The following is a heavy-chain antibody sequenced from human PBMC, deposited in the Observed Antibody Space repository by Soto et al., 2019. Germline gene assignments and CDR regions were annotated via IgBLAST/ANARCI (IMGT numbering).Heavy chain of an antibody. J-gene: IGHJ4*02. CDR1: GFTFDTYA. Sequence: GGSLRLSCAASGFTFDTYAMSWVRQAPGKGLEWVSGITGSGGSTDYADSVKGRFTISRDNSKNTLYLQMNSLRAEDTAVYYCEKDRDYYDSSGYHDYWGQGT. CDR3: EKDRDYYDSSGYHDY. D-gene: IGHD3-22*01. V-gene: IGHV3-23*01. CDR2: ITGSGGST.